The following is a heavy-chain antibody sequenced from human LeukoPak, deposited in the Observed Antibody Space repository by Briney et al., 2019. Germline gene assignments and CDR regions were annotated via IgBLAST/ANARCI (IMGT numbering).Heavy chain of an antibody. CDR2: IYHSGST. CDR1: GYSISSGYY. J-gene: IGHJ3*02. V-gene: IGHV4-38-2*02. CDR3: ARVEGILWFGNLLPDAFDI. Sequence: SETLSLTCTVSGYSISSGYYWGWIRQPPGKGLEWIGSIYHSGSTYYNPSLKSRVTISVDTSKNQFSLKLNSVTAADTSVYFCARVEGILWFGNLLPDAFDIWGQGTMVTVSS. D-gene: IGHD3-10*01.